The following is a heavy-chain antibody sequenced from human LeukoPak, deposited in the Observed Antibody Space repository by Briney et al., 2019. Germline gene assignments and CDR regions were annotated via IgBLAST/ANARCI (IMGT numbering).Heavy chain of an antibody. CDR2: IFYSGST. D-gene: IGHD2-15*01. CDR3: ARILDCSSSSCSYGMDV. CDR1: GGSMSSYY. Sequence: SETLSLTCAVSGGSMSSYYWSWIRQPPGKGLEWMGYIFYSGSTNYNPSLKSRVTISVDTSKNQFSLKLSSVTAADTAVYYCARILDCSSSSCSYGMDVWGQGTTVTVPS. V-gene: IGHV4-59*08. J-gene: IGHJ6*02.